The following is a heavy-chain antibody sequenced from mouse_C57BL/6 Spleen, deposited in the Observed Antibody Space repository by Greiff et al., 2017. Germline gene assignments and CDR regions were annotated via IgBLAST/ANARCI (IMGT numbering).Heavy chain of an antibody. Sequence: VQLQQSGAELVRPGASVKLSCTASGFNIKDDYMHWVKQRPEQGLEWIGWIDPENGDTEYASKFQGKATITADTSSNTAYLQLSSLTSEDTAVYYGTKTAQATWSAMDYWGQGTSVTVSS. J-gene: IGHJ4*01. CDR3: TKTAQATWSAMDY. D-gene: IGHD3-2*02. CDR1: GFNIKDDY. V-gene: IGHV14-4*01. CDR2: IDPENGDT.